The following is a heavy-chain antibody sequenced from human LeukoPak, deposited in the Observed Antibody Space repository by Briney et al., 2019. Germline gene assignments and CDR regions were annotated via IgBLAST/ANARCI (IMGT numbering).Heavy chain of an antibody. Sequence: ASVKVSCKASGYTFTSYGISWVRQAPGQGLEWMGWISAYNGNTNYAQKLQGRVTMTTDTSTSTAYMGLRSLRSDDTAVYYCARGDERYCSSTSCSRPGDYWGQGTLVTVSS. CDR3: ARGDERYCSSTSCSRPGDY. CDR2: ISAYNGNT. V-gene: IGHV1-18*01. CDR1: GYTFTSYG. D-gene: IGHD2-2*01. J-gene: IGHJ4*02.